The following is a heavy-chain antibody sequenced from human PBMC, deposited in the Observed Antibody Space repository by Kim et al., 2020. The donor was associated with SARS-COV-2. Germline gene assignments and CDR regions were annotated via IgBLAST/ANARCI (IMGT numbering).Heavy chain of an antibody. J-gene: IGHJ6*02. V-gene: IGHV3-23*01. D-gene: IGHD6-19*01. CDR1: GFTFSSYA. CDR3: ARVGGSSGWLSKRVPFAGMDV. CDR2: ISGSGGST. Sequence: GGSLRLSCAASGFTFSSYAMSWVRQAPGKGLEWVSAISGSGGSTYYTDSVKGRFTISRDNSKNTLYLQMNSLRAEDTAVYYCARVGGSSGWLSKRVPFAGMDVWGQGTTVTVSS.